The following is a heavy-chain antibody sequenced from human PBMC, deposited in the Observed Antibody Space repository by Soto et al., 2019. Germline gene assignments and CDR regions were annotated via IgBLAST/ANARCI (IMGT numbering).Heavy chain of an antibody. V-gene: IGHV4-39*01. CDR3: ARHDWNGVDY. J-gene: IGHJ4*02. CDR2: IYYSGST. D-gene: IGHD1-1*01. CDR1: GGSISRSSYY. Sequence: QLQLQESGPGLVKPSETLSLTCTVSGGSISRSSYYWGWIRQPPGKGLGGIGSIYYSGSTYYNPSLKRRVTTSADTSKHQYTLKPSSVTAAETAVYYCARHDWNGVDYWGQGTLVTVSS.